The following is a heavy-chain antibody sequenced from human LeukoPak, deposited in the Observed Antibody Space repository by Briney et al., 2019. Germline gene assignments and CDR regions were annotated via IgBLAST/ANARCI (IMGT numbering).Heavy chain of an antibody. J-gene: IGHJ4*02. V-gene: IGHV3-72*01. D-gene: IGHD2-15*01. CDR2: IRNKANSYTT. CDR1: GFTFSSYS. CDR3: AKAHPRSRFDS. Sequence: SGGSLRLSCAASGFTFSSYSMNWVRQAPGKGLDWVGRIRNKANSYTTEYAASVKGRFTISRDDSKNSLYLQMNSLKIEDTAVYYCAKAHPRSRFDSWGQGTLVTVSS.